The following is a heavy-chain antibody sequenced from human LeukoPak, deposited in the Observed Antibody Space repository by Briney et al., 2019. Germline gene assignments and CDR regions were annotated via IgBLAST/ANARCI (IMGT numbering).Heavy chain of an antibody. J-gene: IGHJ4*02. V-gene: IGHV3-7*01. CDR3: VRDDGATKPC. Sequence: GGSLRLSCAASGFTLSRYWMSCVRQAPGKGLEWVANIKRDGSEKYYVDSVKGRFTISRDNAKNSLYLQMNSLRVEDTAVYYCVRDDGATKPCWGQGTLVTVSS. D-gene: IGHD1-26*01. CDR2: IKRDGSEK. CDR1: GFTLSRYW.